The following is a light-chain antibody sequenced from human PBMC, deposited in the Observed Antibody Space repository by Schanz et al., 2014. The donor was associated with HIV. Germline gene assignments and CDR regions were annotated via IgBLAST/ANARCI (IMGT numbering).Light chain of an antibody. CDR3: QHYNNWPPWT. Sequence: EIVLTQSPGTLSLSPGERATLSCRASQTVSSHFLAWYQQKPGQAPRLLIFGASNRATGIPARFSGSGSGTEFTLTISSLQSEDFALYYCQHYNNWPPWTFGQGTKVEIK. V-gene: IGKV3-15*01. CDR1: QTVSSH. J-gene: IGKJ1*01. CDR2: GAS.